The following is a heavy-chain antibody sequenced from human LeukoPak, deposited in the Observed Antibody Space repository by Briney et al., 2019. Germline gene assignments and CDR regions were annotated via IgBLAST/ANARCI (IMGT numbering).Heavy chain of an antibody. J-gene: IGHJ4*02. Sequence: SETLSLTCTVSGGSISSYYWSWIRQPPGKGLEWIGYIYYSGSTNYNPSLKSRVTISVETSKNEFSLKLRSVTAADTAVYYCARVTGYRIEDYFDYWGQGTLVPVPS. D-gene: IGHD6-13*01. CDR1: GGSISSYY. CDR2: IYYSGST. CDR3: ARVTGYRIEDYFDY. V-gene: IGHV4-59*01.